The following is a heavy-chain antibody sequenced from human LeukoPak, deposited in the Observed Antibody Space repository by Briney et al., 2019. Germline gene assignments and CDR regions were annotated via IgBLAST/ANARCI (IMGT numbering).Heavy chain of an antibody. Sequence: GGSLRLSCAASGFTFSSYAMHWVRQAPGKGLEWVSSISWNSGDTDYADSVKGRFTISRDNAKNALYLQMNSLRAEDTALYYCAKDDHATTGPFDFWGQGTRVTVSS. CDR3: AKDDHATTGPFDF. CDR2: ISWNSGDT. V-gene: IGHV3-9*01. D-gene: IGHD1-1*01. J-gene: IGHJ3*01. CDR1: GFTFSSYA.